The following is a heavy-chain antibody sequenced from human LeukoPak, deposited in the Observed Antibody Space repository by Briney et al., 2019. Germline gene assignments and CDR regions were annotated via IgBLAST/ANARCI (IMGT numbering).Heavy chain of an antibody. CDR2: IYSSGST. J-gene: IGHJ3*02. Sequence: PSETLSLTCTVSGGSISRYYWSWIRQPAGKGREWIGRIYSSGSTNYNPSLKSRVTMSVDTSKNQLSLKLSSVTAADTAVYYCAREGYGYSLTFDIWGQGTMVTVSS. CDR3: AREGYGYSLTFDI. D-gene: IGHD5-18*01. CDR1: GGSISRYY. V-gene: IGHV4-4*07.